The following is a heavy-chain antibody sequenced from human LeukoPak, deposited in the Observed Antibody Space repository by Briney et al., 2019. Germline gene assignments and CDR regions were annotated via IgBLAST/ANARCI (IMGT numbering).Heavy chain of an antibody. CDR2: IYTSGST. V-gene: IGHV4-61*02. CDR1: GGSISSGSYY. Sequence: SSQTLSLTCTVSGGSISSGSYYWSWIRQPAGKGLEWIGRIYTSGSTNYNPSLKSRVTISVDTSKNQFSLKLSSVTAADTAVYYCTRVGYEYVWGSYPKFAWFDPWGQGTLVTVSS. CDR3: TRVGYEYVWGSYPKFAWFDP. J-gene: IGHJ5*02. D-gene: IGHD3-16*02.